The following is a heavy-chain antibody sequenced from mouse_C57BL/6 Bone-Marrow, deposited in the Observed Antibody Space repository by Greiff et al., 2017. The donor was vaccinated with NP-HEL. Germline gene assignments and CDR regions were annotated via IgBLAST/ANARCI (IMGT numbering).Heavy chain of an antibody. J-gene: IGHJ2*01. CDR2: IYPSDSET. Sequence: QVQLQQPGAELVRPGSSVKLSCKASGYTFTSYWMDWVKQRPGQGLEWIGNIYPSDSETHYNQKFKDKATLTVAKSSSTAYRQLSSLTSEDSAVYYCARYYGSSYREFDYWGQGTTLTVSS. CDR1: GYTFTSYW. V-gene: IGHV1-61*01. CDR3: ARYYGSSYREFDY. D-gene: IGHD1-1*01.